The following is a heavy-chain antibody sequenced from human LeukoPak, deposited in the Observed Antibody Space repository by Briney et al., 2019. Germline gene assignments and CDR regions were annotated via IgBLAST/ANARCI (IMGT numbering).Heavy chain of an antibody. CDR3: ASPLDYDYVWGSYLFGAFDI. D-gene: IGHD3-16*02. V-gene: IGHV3-21*01. J-gene: IGHJ3*02. CDR2: ISSSSSYI. Sequence: GGSLRLSCAASGFTFSSYSMNWVRQAPGKGLEWVSSISSSSSYIYYADSVKGRFTISRDNAKNSLYLQMNSLRAEYTAVYYCASPLDYDYVWGSYLFGAFDIWGQGTMVTVSS. CDR1: GFTFSSYS.